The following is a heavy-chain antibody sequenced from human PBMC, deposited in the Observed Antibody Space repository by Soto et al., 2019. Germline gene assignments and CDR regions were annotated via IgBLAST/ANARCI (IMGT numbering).Heavy chain of an antibody. V-gene: IGHV1-18*01. Sequence: GASVKVSCKASGYTFTSYGISWVRQAPGQGLEWMGWISAYNGNTNYAQKLQGRVTMTTDTSTSTAYMELRSLRSDDTAVYYCASPAPYYDFWSGYPPDYYYYGMDVWGQGTTVTVSS. D-gene: IGHD3-3*01. CDR3: ASPAPYYDFWSGYPPDYYYYGMDV. CDR1: GYTFTSYG. J-gene: IGHJ6*02. CDR2: ISAYNGNT.